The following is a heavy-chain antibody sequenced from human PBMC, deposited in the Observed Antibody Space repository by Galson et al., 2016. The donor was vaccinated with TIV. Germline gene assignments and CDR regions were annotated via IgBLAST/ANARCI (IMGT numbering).Heavy chain of an antibody. CDR3: AKQLDFDQRVLDAFHI. CDR1: GYSFATFR. V-gene: IGHV5-51*03. D-gene: IGHD3-9*01. CDR2: IYPADSET. J-gene: IGHJ3*02. Sequence: QSGAEVKKPGESLKISCKASGYSFATFRVGWVRQMPGQGLEWMGVIYPADSETRYSPSFQGQVTISADKSISTAYLQWSSLKASDTAIYYCAKQLDFDQRVLDAFHIWGQGTLLTVSS.